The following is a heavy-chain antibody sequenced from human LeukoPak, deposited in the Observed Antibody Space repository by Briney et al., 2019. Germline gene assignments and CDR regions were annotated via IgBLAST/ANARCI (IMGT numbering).Heavy chain of an antibody. CDR1: GASISGYY. V-gene: IGHV4-59*01. Sequence: PSGTLSLTCTVSGASISGYYWPWIRQPPGKGLEWIGYIYNSGSTNYNPSLKSRVTMPIDPSKNQFPLKVTSVTPADTAVYYCASGRDQLTHFQYWGQGTLATV. CDR3: ASGRDQLTHFQY. D-gene: IGHD4-23*01. CDR2: IYNSGST. J-gene: IGHJ1*01.